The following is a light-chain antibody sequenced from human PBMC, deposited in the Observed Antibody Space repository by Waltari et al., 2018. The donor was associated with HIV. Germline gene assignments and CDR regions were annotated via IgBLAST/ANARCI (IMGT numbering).Light chain of an antibody. Sequence: EIVMTQSPATLSVSPGERATLSCRASQSVSSNLAWYQQKPGQAPRLLIYGASTRATGVPGRFSGGGSGTEFTLSISSLQSEDFAIYYCQQYSNWPRGFTFGPGTKVDIK. J-gene: IGKJ3*01. CDR3: QQYSNWPRGFT. V-gene: IGKV3-15*01. CDR2: GAS. CDR1: QSVSSN.